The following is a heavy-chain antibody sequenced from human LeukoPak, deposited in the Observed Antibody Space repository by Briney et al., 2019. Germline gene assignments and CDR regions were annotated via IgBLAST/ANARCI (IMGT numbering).Heavy chain of an antibody. Sequence: GGSLRLSCEASGFIFSSYFMGWVRQAPGKGLEWVSSISVGGGDTFTADSVKGRFTITRENSKNTLYLQMMGLRGEDTAIYYCAKLNLGEMAYFDSWGQGILVTVSS. CDR1: GFIFSSYF. CDR3: AKLNLGEMAYFDS. D-gene: IGHD2-21*01. V-gene: IGHV3-23*01. J-gene: IGHJ4*02. CDR2: ISVGGGDT.